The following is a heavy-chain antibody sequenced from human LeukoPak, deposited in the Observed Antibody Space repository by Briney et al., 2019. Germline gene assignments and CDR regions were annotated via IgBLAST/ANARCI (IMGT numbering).Heavy chain of an antibody. Sequence: SQTLSLTCTVSGGSISSGSYYWSWLRQPAGKGLEWIGRIYRSGSTNYNPSLKSRVTISEETTKNQFSLKLSSVTAADTAVYYCARDSDSSSLSDYWGQGTLVTVSS. CDR3: ARDSDSSSLSDY. CDR1: GGSISSGSYY. CDR2: IYRSGST. V-gene: IGHV4-61*02. D-gene: IGHD6-6*01. J-gene: IGHJ4*02.